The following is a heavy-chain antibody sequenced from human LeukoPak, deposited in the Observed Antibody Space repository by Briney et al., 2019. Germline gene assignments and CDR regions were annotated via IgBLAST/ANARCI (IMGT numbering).Heavy chain of an antibody. D-gene: IGHD6-19*01. CDR1: GGSISSYY. V-gene: IGHV4-59*01. CDR3: ALAVAGLGADI. Sequence: PSETLSLTCTVSGGSISSYYWSWIRQPPGKGLEWIGYIYYSGSTNYNPSLKSRVTISVDTSKNQFSLKLSSVTAADTAVYYCALAVAGLGADIWGQGTMVTVSS. J-gene: IGHJ3*02. CDR2: IYYSGST.